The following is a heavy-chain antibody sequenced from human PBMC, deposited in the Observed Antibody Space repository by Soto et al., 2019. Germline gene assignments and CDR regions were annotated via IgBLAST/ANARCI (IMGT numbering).Heavy chain of an antibody. CDR1: GGTFSSYA. CDR2: IIPIFGTA. Sequence: QVQLVQSGAEVKKPGSSVKVSCKASGGTFSSYAISWVRQAPGHGLEWMGGIIPIFGTANYAQKFQGRVTITADKSTSTAYMELSSLRSEDTAVYYCARGCSGGSCYSPFYGMDVWGQGTTVTVSS. CDR3: ARGCSGGSCYSPFYGMDV. J-gene: IGHJ6*02. D-gene: IGHD2-15*01. V-gene: IGHV1-69*06.